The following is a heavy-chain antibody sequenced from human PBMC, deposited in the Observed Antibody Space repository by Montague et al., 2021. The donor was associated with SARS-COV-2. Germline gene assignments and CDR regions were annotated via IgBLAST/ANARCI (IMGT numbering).Heavy chain of an antibody. Sequence: SETLSLTCTVSGGSISSSSYYWGWIRQPPGKGLEWIGSIYYSGSTHYNPSLKSRVTISVDTSKNQFSLKLSSVTAADTAVYYCARHGKGSDYDILTGYYYYYYRDGWGKGTTGTVSS. V-gene: IGHV4-39*01. CDR1: GGSISSSSYY. J-gene: IGHJ6*03. CDR2: IYYSGST. CDR3: ARHGKGSDYDILTGYYYYYYRDG. D-gene: IGHD3-9*01.